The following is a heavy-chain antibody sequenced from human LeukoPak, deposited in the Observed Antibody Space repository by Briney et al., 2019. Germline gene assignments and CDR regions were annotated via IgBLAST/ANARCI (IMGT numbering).Heavy chain of an antibody. J-gene: IGHJ1*01. V-gene: IGHV3-30*02. CDR2: IRYDGSNK. CDR3: AKDPSSGWLNAEYFQH. D-gene: IGHD6-19*01. Sequence: GGSLRLSCAASGFTFSSYGMHWVRQAPGKGLEWVAFIRYDGSNKYYADSVKGRFTISRDNSKNTLYLQMNSLRAEDTAVYYCAKDPSSGWLNAEYFQHCGQGTLVTVSS. CDR1: GFTFSSYG.